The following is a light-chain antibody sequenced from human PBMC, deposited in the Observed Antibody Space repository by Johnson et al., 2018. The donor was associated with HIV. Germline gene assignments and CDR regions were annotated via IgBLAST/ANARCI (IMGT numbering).Light chain of an antibody. CDR2: ENN. Sequence: QSVLTQPPSVSAAPGQKVTISCSGSSSNIGNNYVSWYQQLPGTAPKVLIYENNKRPSGIPDRFSGPKSGTSATLGITGLQTGDEADYYCGTWDSGLNTYVFGTGTKVTAL. CDR3: GTWDSGLNTYV. V-gene: IGLV1-51*02. CDR1: SSNIGNNY. J-gene: IGLJ1*01.